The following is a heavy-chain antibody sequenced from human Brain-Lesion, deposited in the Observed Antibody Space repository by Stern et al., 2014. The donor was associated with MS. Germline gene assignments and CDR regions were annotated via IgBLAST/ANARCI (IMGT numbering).Heavy chain of an antibody. Sequence: VQLVESVGGLVQPGGSLRLSCAAPGFAFSSYWMSWVRQAPGKGLEWVATIKQDGSEEHYVDSVKGRFTISRDNAKKSLYLQMNSLRAEDTAVYYCARDCSGGSCYQTYYYYGMDVWGQGTTVTVSS. V-gene: IGHV3-7*01. CDR1: GFAFSSYW. CDR3: ARDCSGGSCYQTYYYYGMDV. D-gene: IGHD2-15*01. CDR2: IKQDGSEE. J-gene: IGHJ6*02.